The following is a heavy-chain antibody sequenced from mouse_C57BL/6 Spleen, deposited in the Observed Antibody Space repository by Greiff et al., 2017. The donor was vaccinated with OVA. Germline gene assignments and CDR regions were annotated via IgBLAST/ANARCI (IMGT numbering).Heavy chain of an antibody. V-gene: IGHV14-4*01. CDR1: GFNIKDDY. J-gene: IGHJ2*01. Sequence: VQLQQSGAELVRPGASVKLSCTASGFNIKDDYMHWVKQRPEQGLEWIGWIDPENGDTEYASKFQGKATITADTSSNTAYLQLSSLTSEDTAVYYCTFYYGYDEIIDYWGQGTTLTVSS. CDR3: TFYYGYDEIIDY. D-gene: IGHD2-2*01. CDR2: IDPENGDT.